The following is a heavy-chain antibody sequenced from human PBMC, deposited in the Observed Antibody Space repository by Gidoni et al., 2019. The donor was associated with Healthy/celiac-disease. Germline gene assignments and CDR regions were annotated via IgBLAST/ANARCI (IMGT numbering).Heavy chain of an antibody. CDR1: GYTFTSYA. D-gene: IGHD3-3*01. CDR2: INAGNGNT. CDR3: ARGYDFWSGYARGWFDP. V-gene: IGHV1-3*01. Sequence: QVQLVQSGAEVKKPGASVTVSCTASGYTFTSYAMHWVRQAPGQRLEGMGWINAGNGNTKYSQKFQGRVTITRDTSASTAYMELSSLRSEDTAVYYWARGYDFWSGYARGWFDPWGQGTLVTVSS. J-gene: IGHJ5*02.